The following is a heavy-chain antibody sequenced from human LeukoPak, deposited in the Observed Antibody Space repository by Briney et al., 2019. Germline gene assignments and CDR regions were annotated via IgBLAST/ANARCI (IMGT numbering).Heavy chain of an antibody. D-gene: IGHD3-10*01. J-gene: IGHJ6*02. CDR2: ISTTSSYT. Sequence: PGGSLRLSCAASGFTFTTYYMSWIRQAPGKGLEWVSYISTTSSYTNYADSVKGRFTISRDNAKNSVFLQMNSLRAEDTAVYYCARENTYGSGTYYYYGIDVWGQGTTVTVSS. CDR1: GFTFTTYY. V-gene: IGHV3-11*05. CDR3: ARENTYGSGTYYYYGIDV.